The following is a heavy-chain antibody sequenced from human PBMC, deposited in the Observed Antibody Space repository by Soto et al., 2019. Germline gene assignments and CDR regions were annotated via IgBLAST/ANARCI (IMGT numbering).Heavy chain of an antibody. D-gene: IGHD6-19*01. CDR1: GFTFDDYA. V-gene: IGHV3-9*01. CDR2: ISWNSGSI. Sequence: GGSLRLSCAASGFTFDDYAMHWVRQAPGKGLEWVSGISWNSGSIGYADSVKGRFTISRDNAKNSLYLQMNSLRAEDTALYYCAKGGGVVAVAGYFDYWGQGTLVTVSS. J-gene: IGHJ4*02. CDR3: AKGGGVVAVAGYFDY.